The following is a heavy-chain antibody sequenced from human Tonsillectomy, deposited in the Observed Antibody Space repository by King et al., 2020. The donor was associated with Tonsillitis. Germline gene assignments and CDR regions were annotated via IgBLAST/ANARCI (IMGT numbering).Heavy chain of an antibody. Sequence: VQLVESGGGLVQPGRSLRLSCAASGFTFDDYAIHWVRQAPGKGLEWVSGISYNIGSIAYADSVKGRFTISRDNAKNSLYLQMNSLRAEDTAFYDCAKDTASGWYGEGFDYWGQGTLVTVSS. D-gene: IGHD6-19*01. CDR2: ISYNIGSI. J-gene: IGHJ4*02. V-gene: IGHV3-9*01. CDR1: GFTFDDYA. CDR3: AKDTASGWYGEGFDY.